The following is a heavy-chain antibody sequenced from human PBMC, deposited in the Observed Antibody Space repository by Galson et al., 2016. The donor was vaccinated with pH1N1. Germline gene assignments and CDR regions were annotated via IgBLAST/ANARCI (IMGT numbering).Heavy chain of an antibody. CDR3: ARQNDYGDYRGDAFDI. Sequence: QSGAEVKKPGESLKISCKGSGYRFPSSWIGWVRQMPGKGREWMGIIYLGGSLIRYRPSFQGQVTISADKSVNIVYLEWVSLKASDTAMYYCARQNDYGDYRGDAFDIWGQGTMVTVSS. CDR2: IYLGGSLI. V-gene: IGHV5-51*01. CDR1: GYRFPSSW. J-gene: IGHJ3*02. D-gene: IGHD4-17*01.